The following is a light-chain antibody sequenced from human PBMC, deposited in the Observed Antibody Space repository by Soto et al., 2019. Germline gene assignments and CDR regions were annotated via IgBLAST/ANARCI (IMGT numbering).Light chain of an antibody. V-gene: IGKV1-13*02. CDR3: QQYFSYSRT. CDR2: DAS. Sequence: AIQLTQSPSSLSASLGHRVTIPCRASQGISSALAWYQQKPGKAPKLLIYDASSLESGVPSRFSGSGSGTDFTLTISCLQSEDFATYYCQQYFSYSRTFGQGTKVDI. CDR1: QGISSA. J-gene: IGKJ1*01.